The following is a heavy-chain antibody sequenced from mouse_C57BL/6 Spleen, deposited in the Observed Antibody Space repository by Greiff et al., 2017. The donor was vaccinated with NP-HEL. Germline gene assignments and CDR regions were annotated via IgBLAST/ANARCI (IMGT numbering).Heavy chain of an antibody. V-gene: IGHV5-2*01. CDR3: ARRSSHWYFEV. D-gene: IGHD1-1*01. CDR2: INSDGGST. Sequence: EVKLVESGGGLVQPGASLKLSCESTEYEFPSHDMSWVRKTPEKRLELVAAINSDGGSTYYPDTLKRRFIISRDKTNKTLYLQLSSLTSEDTALYYCARRSSHWYFEVWGTGTTVTAAS. CDR1: EYEFPSHD. J-gene: IGHJ1*03.